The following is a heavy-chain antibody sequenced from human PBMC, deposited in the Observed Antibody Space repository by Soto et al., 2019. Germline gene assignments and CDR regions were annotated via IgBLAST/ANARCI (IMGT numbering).Heavy chain of an antibody. CDR1: GGSISSYY. J-gene: IGHJ4*02. CDR2: IYYTGST. Sequence: QVQLQESGPGLVKPSETLSLTCSVSGGSISSYYWSWIRQPPGKGLEWIGYIYYTGSTNYNPSLKSRVTISIDTSKNQLSLKLSSVTAADTAVYYCGRHLYGWQELAIEYWGQGTLVTVSS. V-gene: IGHV4-59*08. CDR3: GRHLYGWQELAIEY. D-gene: IGHD6-13*01.